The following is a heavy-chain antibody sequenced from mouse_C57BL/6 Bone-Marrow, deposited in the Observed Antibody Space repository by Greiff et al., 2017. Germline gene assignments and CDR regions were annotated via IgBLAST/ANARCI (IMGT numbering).Heavy chain of an antibody. CDR3: ARNPSYYSNSWFAY. D-gene: IGHD2-5*01. CDR2: IDPSDSYT. J-gene: IGHJ3*01. Sequence: QVQLQQPGAELVRPGTSVKLSCKASGYTFTSYWMHWVKQRPGQGLEWIGVIDPSDSYTNYNQKFKGKATLTVDTSSSTAYMQLSSLTSEDSAVYYCARNPSYYSNSWFAYCGQGTLVTVSA. V-gene: IGHV1-59*01. CDR1: GYTFTSYW.